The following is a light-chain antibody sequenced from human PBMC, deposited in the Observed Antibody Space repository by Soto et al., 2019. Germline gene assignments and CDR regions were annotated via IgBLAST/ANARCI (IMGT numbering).Light chain of an antibody. Sequence: QPVLTQSSSASASLGSSVKLTCTLSSGHSSYIIAWHQQQPGKAPRYLMKLEGSGSYNKGSGVPDRFSGSSSGADRYLTISNLQSEDEADYYCSSYAGSNNVFGTGTKLTVL. CDR1: SGHSSYI. CDR2: LEGSGSY. J-gene: IGLJ1*01. CDR3: SSYAGSNNV. V-gene: IGLV4-60*03.